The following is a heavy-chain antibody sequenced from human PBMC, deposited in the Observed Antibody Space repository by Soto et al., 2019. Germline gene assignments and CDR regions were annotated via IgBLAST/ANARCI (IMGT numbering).Heavy chain of an antibody. D-gene: IGHD2-2*01. CDR2: VIPILGMA. CDR1: GGTFSSYS. Sequence: QVQLVQSGAEVKKPGSSVKVSCEASGGTFSSYSFSWVRQAPGQGLEWMGRVIPILGMANYAQKFPGRVTITEDKSTSTVYMELSSVRSEDTAVYYCARGGAVVVPGAVDRHNWFDPWGQGTLVTVSS. J-gene: IGHJ5*02. V-gene: IGHV1-69*02. CDR3: ARGGAVVVPGAVDRHNWFDP.